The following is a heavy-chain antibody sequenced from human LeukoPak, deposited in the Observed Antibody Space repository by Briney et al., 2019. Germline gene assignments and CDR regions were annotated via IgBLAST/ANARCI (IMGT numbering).Heavy chain of an antibody. J-gene: IGHJ6*03. CDR1: GGSISSGSYY. V-gene: IGHV4-61*02. CDR2: IYTSGST. Sequence: TLSLTCTVSGGSISSGSYYLSWIRQPAGKGLEWIGRIYTSGSTNYNPSLKSRVTISVDTSKNQFSLKLSSVTAADTAVYYCARGVDDYDYYYMDVWGKGTTVTISS. CDR3: ARGVDDYDYYYMDV. D-gene: IGHD5/OR15-5a*01.